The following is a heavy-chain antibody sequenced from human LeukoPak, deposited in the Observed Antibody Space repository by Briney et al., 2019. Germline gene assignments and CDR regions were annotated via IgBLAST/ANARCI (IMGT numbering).Heavy chain of an antibody. J-gene: IGHJ4*02. CDR2: IYYSGST. D-gene: IGHD4-11*01. CDR1: GGSISSSSYY. Sequence: PSETLSLTCTVSGGSISSSSYYWGWIRQPPGKGLEWIGSIYYSGSTYYNPSLKSRVTISVDTSKNQFSLKLSSVTAADTAVYYCAKGDDYSNSGDFDYWGQGTLVTVS. CDR3: AKGDDYSNSGDFDY. V-gene: IGHV4-39*01.